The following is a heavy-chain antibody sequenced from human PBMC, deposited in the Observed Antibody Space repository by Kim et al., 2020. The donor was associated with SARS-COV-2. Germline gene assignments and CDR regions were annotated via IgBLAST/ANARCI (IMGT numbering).Heavy chain of an antibody. V-gene: IGHV1-69*04. Sequence: SVKVSCKASGGTFSSYAISWVRQAPGQGLEWMGRIIPILGIANYAQKFQGRVTITADKSTSTAYMELSSLRSEDTAVYYCAREVFGSLALDPDQTAPTGYSYGSADYWGQGTLVTVSS. CDR2: IIPILGIA. CDR3: AREVFGSLALDPDQTAPTGYSYGSADY. CDR1: GGTFSSYA. J-gene: IGHJ4*02. D-gene: IGHD5-18*01.